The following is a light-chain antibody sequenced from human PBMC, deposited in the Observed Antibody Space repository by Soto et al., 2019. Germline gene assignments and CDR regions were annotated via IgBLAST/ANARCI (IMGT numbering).Light chain of an antibody. V-gene: IGKV3-15*01. CDR1: QSVSSN. CDR2: GAS. J-gene: IGKJ4*01. Sequence: EIVMTQSPATLSVSPGERATLSCRASQSVSSNLAWYQQKPGQAPRLLIYGASTRATGIPARFSGSGSGTDFTLTISGLQSEDFAVYYGQQYNNWPPLTVGGGTEVEIK. CDR3: QQYNNWPPLT.